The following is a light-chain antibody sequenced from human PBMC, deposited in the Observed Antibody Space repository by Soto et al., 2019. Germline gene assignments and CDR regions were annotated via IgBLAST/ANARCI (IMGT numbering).Light chain of an antibody. CDR2: STT. CDR3: LLYYGGGVV. Sequence: QAVVTQEPSLTVSPGGTVTLTCCSSTGAVTSGYYPNWFQQKPGQPPRALIYSTTYKHSWTPARFSGSLLGGKAALTLSGVQPEDEADYYFLLYYGGGVVFGGGTKLTVL. J-gene: IGLJ2*01. V-gene: IGLV7-43*01. CDR1: TGAVTSGYY.